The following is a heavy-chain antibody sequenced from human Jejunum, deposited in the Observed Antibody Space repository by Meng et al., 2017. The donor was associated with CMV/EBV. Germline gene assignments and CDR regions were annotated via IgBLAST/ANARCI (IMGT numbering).Heavy chain of an antibody. D-gene: IGHD5-18*01. J-gene: IGHJ4*02. CDR1: GGTFSRYI. CDR3: AVLVDTAMVTRDY. CDR2: IIPMVGRP. Sequence: SGGTFSRYIISWVRQAPGQGLEWMGRIIPMVGRPNYAQKFQGRVTISADKFTSTAYMEVSSLRSEDTAVYFCAVLVDTAMVTRDYWGQGTLVTVSS. V-gene: IGHV1-69*02.